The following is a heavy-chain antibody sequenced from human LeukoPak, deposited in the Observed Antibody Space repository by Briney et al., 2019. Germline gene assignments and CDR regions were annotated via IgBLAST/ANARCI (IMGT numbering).Heavy chain of an antibody. D-gene: IGHD3-10*01. J-gene: IGHJ4*02. CDR1: GFTFSSYG. CDR3: VLMLRGVPY. Sequence: PGGSLRLSCAASGFTFSSYGMHWVRQAPGKGLEWVAFIRYDGSNKYYVGSVKGRFTISRGNSKNTLYLQMNSLKTEDTAVYYCVLMLRGVPYWGQGTLVTVSS. V-gene: IGHV3-30*02. CDR2: IRYDGSNK.